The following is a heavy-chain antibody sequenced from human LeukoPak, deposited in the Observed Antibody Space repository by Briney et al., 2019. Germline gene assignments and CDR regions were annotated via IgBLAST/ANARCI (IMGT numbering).Heavy chain of an antibody. CDR3: ARHVTISGPYDASDI. V-gene: IGHV4-59*08. D-gene: IGHD5-24*01. CDR2: IYYSGGT. CDR1: GDSISSYY. J-gene: IGHJ3*02. Sequence: PSETLSLTCTVSGDSISSYYWSWIRQPPGKGLEWIGYIYYSGGTDYNPSLKSRVTISVATSKNQFSLKLRSLTAAATAVYYCARHVTISGPYDASDIWGQGTMVTVSP.